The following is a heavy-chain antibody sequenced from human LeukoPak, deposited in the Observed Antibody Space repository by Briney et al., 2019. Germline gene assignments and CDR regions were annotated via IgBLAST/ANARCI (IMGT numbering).Heavy chain of an antibody. V-gene: IGHV4-28*01. D-gene: IGHD4-23*01. CDR1: AYSISSRNW. Sequence: SDTLSLTCVVSAYSISSRNWWGWIRQRPGQGLEWIGHIFYSGRTYYSPSLTSRVTMSIDTSQNHFSLRLSSVIAADTAVYFCARYGGDSYWYYDLWGRGTLVTVSS. CDR2: IFYSGRT. CDR3: ARYGGDSYWYYDL. J-gene: IGHJ2*01.